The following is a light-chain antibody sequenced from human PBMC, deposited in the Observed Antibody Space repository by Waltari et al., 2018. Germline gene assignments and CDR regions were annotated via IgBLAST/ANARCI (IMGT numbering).Light chain of an antibody. V-gene: IGLV4-69*01. CDR2: VNSDGSH. Sequence: QLVLTQSPSASASLGASVKLTCTLSSGHSSNIIAWLQQPPGKGPRYWRQVNSDGSHRKGDEIPDRFSGSSSGAERYLTISSLQSEDEADYYCETGGHGTWVFGGGTKLTVL. J-gene: IGLJ3*02. CDR3: ETGGHGTWV. CDR1: SGHSSNI.